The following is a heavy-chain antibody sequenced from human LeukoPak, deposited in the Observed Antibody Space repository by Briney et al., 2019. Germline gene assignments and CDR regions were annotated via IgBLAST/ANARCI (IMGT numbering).Heavy chain of an antibody. D-gene: IGHD4-17*01. J-gene: IGHJ6*02. CDR1: GFTFSSYA. CDR2: ISYDGSNK. CDR3: ARDLNPGVTTALIYYYYYGMDV. Sequence: GGSLRLSCAASGFTFSSYAMHWVRQAPGKGLEWVAVISYDGSNKYYADSVKGRFTISRDNSKNTLYLQMNSLRAEDTAVYYCARDLNPGVTTALIYYYYYGMDVWGQGTTVTVSS. V-gene: IGHV3-30*04.